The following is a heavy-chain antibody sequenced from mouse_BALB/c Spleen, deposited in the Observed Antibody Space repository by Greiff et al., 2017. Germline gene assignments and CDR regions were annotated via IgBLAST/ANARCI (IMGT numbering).Heavy chain of an antibody. D-gene: IGHD1-1*01. Sequence: EVQRVESGGGLVKPGGSLKLSCAASGFAFSSYDMSWVRQTPEKRLEWVAYISSGGGSTYYPDTVKGRFTISRDNAENTLYLQMSSLKSEDTAMYYCARQRDYGSSYFDYWGQGTTLTVSS. CDR2: ISSGGGST. V-gene: IGHV5-12-1*01. CDR3: ARQRDYGSSYFDY. J-gene: IGHJ2*01. CDR1: GFAFSSYD.